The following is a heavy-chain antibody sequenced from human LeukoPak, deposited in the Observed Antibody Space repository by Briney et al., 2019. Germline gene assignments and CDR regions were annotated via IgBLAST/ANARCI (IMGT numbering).Heavy chain of an antibody. J-gene: IGHJ4*02. CDR3: ATQGLHTYDY. CDR1: GGSISSSSYY. Sequence: PSETLSLTCTVSGGSISSSSYYWGWIRQPPGKGLEWIGSIYYSGSTYYNPSLKSRVTISVDTSKNQFSLKLSSVTAADTAVYYCATQGLHTYDYWGQGTLVTVSS. V-gene: IGHV4-39*07. D-gene: IGHD4-11*01. CDR2: IYYSGST.